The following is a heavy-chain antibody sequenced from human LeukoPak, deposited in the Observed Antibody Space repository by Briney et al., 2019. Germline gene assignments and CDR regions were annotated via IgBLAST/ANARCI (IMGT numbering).Heavy chain of an antibody. V-gene: IGHV4-59*01. CDR1: GGSISGYY. D-gene: IGHD1-14*01. Sequence: SETLSLTCTVSGGSISGYYWTWVRQPPGKGLEWIGYVHYNGGTSYNPSLESRVTMSADTSKNQFSLKLISVTAADTAVYYCAREMWTASDTGNPFDYWGQGALVTVSS. J-gene: IGHJ4*02. CDR3: AREMWTASDTGNPFDY. CDR2: VHYNGGT.